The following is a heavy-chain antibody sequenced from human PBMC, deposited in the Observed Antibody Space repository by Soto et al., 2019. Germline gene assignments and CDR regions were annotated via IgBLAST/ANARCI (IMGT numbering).Heavy chain of an antibody. CDR2: LTRDGPT. CDR3: ARTDRYDSPTTGWANRFEY. CDR1: GFTFSNYA. J-gene: IGHJ4*02. V-gene: IGHV3-23*01. D-gene: IGHD6-19*01. Sequence: EVQLLESGGGLVQPGGSLRLFCAASGFTFSNYAVTWVRQAPGEGREWVSTLTRDGPTYFGDAVKGRFTISRDNFKNMVYLQMNSLRVDDTAVYYCARTDRYDSPTTGWANRFEYWGQGTLVTVSS.